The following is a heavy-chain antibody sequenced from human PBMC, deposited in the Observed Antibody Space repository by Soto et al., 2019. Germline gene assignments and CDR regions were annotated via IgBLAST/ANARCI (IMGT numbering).Heavy chain of an antibody. Sequence: PSETLSLTCTVSGGSISSSSYYWGWIRQPPGKGLEWIGSIYYSGSTYYNPSLKSRVTISVDTSKNQFSLKLSSVTAADTAVYYCASGDPDDKKIDYWGQGTLVTVSS. CDR3: ASGDPDDKKIDY. CDR2: IYYSGST. V-gene: IGHV4-39*01. CDR1: GGSISSSSYY. J-gene: IGHJ4*02. D-gene: IGHD2-21*02.